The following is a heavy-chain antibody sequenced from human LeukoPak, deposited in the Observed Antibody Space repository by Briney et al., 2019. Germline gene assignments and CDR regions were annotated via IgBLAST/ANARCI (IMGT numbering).Heavy chain of an antibody. D-gene: IGHD4-17*01. J-gene: IGHJ4*02. Sequence: PGGSLRLSCIASGFNFGDYYMGWIRQAPGKGLEWVSYISDDSYRTPYGDSVKGRFTISRDNAKNSLYLQMDNLRVEDKAVYYCARARGQGIGAHFDYWGQGTLVTVSS. CDR1: GFNFGDYY. V-gene: IGHV3-11*01. CDR3: ARARGQGIGAHFDY. CDR2: ISDDSYRT.